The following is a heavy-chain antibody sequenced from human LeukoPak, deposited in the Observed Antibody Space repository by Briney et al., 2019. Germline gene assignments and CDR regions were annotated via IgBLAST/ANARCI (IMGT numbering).Heavy chain of an antibody. CDR1: GYTLTELS. Sequence: ASVKVSCKVSGYTLTELSMHWVRQAPGKGLEWMGGFDPEDGETIYAQKFQGRVTMTEDTSTDTAYMELSSLRSEDTAVYYCATDRSVPYDFWSGYSPRSFDYWGQGTLVTVSS. D-gene: IGHD3-3*01. V-gene: IGHV1-24*01. J-gene: IGHJ4*02. CDR2: FDPEDGET. CDR3: ATDRSVPYDFWSGYSPRSFDY.